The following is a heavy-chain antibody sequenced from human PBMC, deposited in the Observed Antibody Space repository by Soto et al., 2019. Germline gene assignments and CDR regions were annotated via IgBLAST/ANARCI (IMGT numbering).Heavy chain of an antibody. V-gene: IGHV3-21*01. Sequence: PRGSRRLPAAASVFTFSSYSVNWFGQAPGKGLEWVSSTSISGSTVYHADSVEGRLTISRGNATNSLFVEENSLRDEETALSDCASECSYDTMDYWGLGTLVTVSS. CDR1: VFTFSSYS. CDR3: ASECSYDTMDY. CDR2: TSISGSTV. D-gene: IGHD3-22*01. J-gene: IGHJ4*02.